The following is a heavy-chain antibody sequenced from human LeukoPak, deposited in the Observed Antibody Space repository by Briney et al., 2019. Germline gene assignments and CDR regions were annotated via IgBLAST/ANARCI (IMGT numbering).Heavy chain of an antibody. V-gene: IGHV3-48*01. CDR2: ISSSSSTI. CDR3: ARDGTTVTRWFDP. Sequence: GGSLRLSCAASGFTFSSYSMNWVRQAPGKGLEWVSYISSSSSTIYYADSVKGRFTISRDNAKNSLYLQMNSLRAEDTAVYYCARDGTTVTRWFDPWGQGTLVTVSS. J-gene: IGHJ5*02. CDR1: GFTFSSYS. D-gene: IGHD4-11*01.